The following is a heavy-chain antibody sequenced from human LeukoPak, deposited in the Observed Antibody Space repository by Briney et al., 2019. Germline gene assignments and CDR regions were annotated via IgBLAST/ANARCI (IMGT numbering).Heavy chain of an antibody. V-gene: IGHV3-74*01. CDR3: ARRGAVAGTFDY. D-gene: IGHD6-19*01. J-gene: IGHJ4*02. Sequence: GGSLRLSCAASGFTFSNYWMHWVRQAPGKGLVWVSRINSDESTTNYADSVKGRFTISRDNAKNTLYLQMNSLRAEDTAVYYCARRGAVAGTFDYWGQGTLVTVST. CDR1: GFTFSNYW. CDR2: INSDESTT.